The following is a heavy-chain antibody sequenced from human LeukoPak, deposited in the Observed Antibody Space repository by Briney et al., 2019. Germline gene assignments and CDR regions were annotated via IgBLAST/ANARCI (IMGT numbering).Heavy chain of an antibody. V-gene: IGHV1-2*02. CDR2: INPNSGGT. CDR3: ATLGPYYYDSSGYYYPFDY. D-gene: IGHD3-22*01. J-gene: IGHJ4*02. CDR1: GYTFTGYY. Sequence: PGASVKVSCKASGYTFTGYYIHWVRQAPGQGLEWMGWINPNSGGTNYAQKFQGRVTMTRDTSISTAYMELSRLRSDDTAVYYCATLGPYYYDSSGYYYPFDYWGQGTLVTVSS.